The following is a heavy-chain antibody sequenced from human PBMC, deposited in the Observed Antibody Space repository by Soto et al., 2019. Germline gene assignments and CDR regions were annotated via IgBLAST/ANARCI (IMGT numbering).Heavy chain of an antibody. CDR3: TTNRGRGHTYAYD. J-gene: IGHJ4*02. V-gene: IGHV1-46*01. CDR2: INPSGGST. D-gene: IGHD5-18*01. CDR1: GYTFSTYY. Sequence: ASVKVSCKASGYTFSTYYMHWVRQAPGQGYEWMGIINPSGGSTTYAQKFQGRVTMTRDTSTTTVYMELNSLKIEDTAVYYCTTNRGRGHTYAYDWGQGTLVTVSS.